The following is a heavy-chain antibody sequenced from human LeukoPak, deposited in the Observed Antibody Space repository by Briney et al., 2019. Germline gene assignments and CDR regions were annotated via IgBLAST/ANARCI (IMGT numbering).Heavy chain of an antibody. D-gene: IGHD3-10*01. CDR1: GFTFSSYG. CDR3: AKFEGYGSGSYFYYYYMDV. J-gene: IGHJ6*03. CDR2: ISGSGGST. Sequence: PGGSLRLSCAASGFTFSSYGMSWVRQAPGKGLEWVSAISGSGGSTYYADSVKGRFTISRDNSKNTLYLQMNSLRAEDTAVYYCAKFEGYGSGSYFYYYYMDVWGKGTTVTISS. V-gene: IGHV3-23*01.